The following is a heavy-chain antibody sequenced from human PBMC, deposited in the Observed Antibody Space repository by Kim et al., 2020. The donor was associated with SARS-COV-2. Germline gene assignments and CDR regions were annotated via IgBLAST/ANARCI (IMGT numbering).Heavy chain of an antibody. D-gene: IGHD3-9*01. V-gene: IGHV3-9*01. CDR2: INWNSRST. Sequence: GGSLRLSCVASGFTFDDFAMHWVRQIPGKGLEWVSGINWNSRSTGYADSVKGRFTISRENAKNSLYLEMKSLRAEDTALYYCAKWPYDIVTGYYYFDYWGQGTLVTVSS. J-gene: IGHJ4*02. CDR3: AKWPYDIVTGYYYFDY. CDR1: GFTFDDFA.